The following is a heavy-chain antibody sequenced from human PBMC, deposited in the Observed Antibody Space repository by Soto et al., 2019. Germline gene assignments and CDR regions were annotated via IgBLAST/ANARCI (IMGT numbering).Heavy chain of an antibody. CDR2: ISAYNGNT. D-gene: IGHD2-15*01. J-gene: IGHJ6*04. Sequence: ASVKVSCKASGYTFTSYGISWVRQAPGQGLEWMGWISAYNGNTNYAQKLQGRVTMTTDTSTSTAYMELRSLRSDDTAVYYCATSGSGCSPIHLDDCCKGTTFTVSS. CDR1: GYTFTSYG. V-gene: IGHV1-18*01. CDR3: ATSGSGCSPIHLDD.